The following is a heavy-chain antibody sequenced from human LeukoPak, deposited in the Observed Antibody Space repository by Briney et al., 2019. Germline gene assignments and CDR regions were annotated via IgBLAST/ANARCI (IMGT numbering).Heavy chain of an antibody. CDR3: ATTGYCSGGSCCLYWFDP. V-gene: IGHV1-24*01. J-gene: IGHJ5*02. CDR2: FDPEDGET. D-gene: IGHD2-15*01. CDR1: GYTLTELS. Sequence: ASVKVSCKVSGYTLTELSMHWVRQAPGKGLEWMGGFDPEDGETIYAQKFQGRVTMTEDTSTDTAYMELSSLRSEDTAVYYCATTGYCSGGSCCLYWFDPWGQGTLVTVSS.